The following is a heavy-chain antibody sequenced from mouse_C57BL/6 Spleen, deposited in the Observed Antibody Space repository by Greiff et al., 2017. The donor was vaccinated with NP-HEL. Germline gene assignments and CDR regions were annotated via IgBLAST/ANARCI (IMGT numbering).Heavy chain of an antibody. Sequence: VQLQQSGAELARPGASVKMSCKASGYTFTSYTMPWVKQRPGQGLEWIGYINPSSGYTKYNQKFKDKATLTADKSSSTAYMQLSSLTSEDSAVYYCARDTTEAYWGQGTLVTVSA. CDR3: ARDTTEAY. CDR2: INPSSGYT. CDR1: GYTFTSYT. D-gene: IGHD1-1*01. V-gene: IGHV1-4*01. J-gene: IGHJ3*01.